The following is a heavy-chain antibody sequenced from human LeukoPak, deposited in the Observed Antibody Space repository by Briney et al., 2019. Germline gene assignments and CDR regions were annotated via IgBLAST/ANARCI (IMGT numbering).Heavy chain of an antibody. V-gene: IGHV1-69*13. D-gene: IGHD5-24*01. CDR2: IIPIFGTA. CDR3: ARGADREENAFDI. J-gene: IGHJ3*02. Sequence: ASVKVSCKASGGTFSSYAISWVRQAPGQGLEWMGGIIPIFGTANYAQKFQGRVTITADESTSTAYMGLSSLRSEDTAVYYCARGADREENAFDIWGQGTMVTVSS. CDR1: GGTFSSYA.